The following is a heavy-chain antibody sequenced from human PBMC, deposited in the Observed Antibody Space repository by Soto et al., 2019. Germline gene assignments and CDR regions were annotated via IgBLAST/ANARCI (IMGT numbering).Heavy chain of an antibody. V-gene: IGHV4-30-2*01. CDR1: GGSISSGGYS. Sequence: SETLSLTCAVSGGSISSGGYSWSWIRQPPGKGLEWIGYIYRSGSTYYNPSLKSRVTISVDRSKNQFSLKLSSVTAADTAVYYCARDGWFGELPNWFDPWGQGTLVTVSS. D-gene: IGHD3-10*01. CDR2: IYRSGST. CDR3: ARDGWFGELPNWFDP. J-gene: IGHJ5*02.